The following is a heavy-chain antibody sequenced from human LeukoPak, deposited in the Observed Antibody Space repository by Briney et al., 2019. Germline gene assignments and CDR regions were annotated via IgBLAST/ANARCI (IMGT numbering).Heavy chain of an antibody. V-gene: IGHV3-53*01. CDR2: IYSRGAA. CDR1: GFSVSNNY. Sequence: GGSLRLSCAASGFSVSNNYMSWVRQAPGKGLEGVSVIYSRGAAYYADSVKGRFTISRDNSKNTLYLQMNSLRVEDTAVYYCAARNYWDQGTLVTVSS. CDR3: AARNY. J-gene: IGHJ4*02. D-gene: IGHD1-14*01.